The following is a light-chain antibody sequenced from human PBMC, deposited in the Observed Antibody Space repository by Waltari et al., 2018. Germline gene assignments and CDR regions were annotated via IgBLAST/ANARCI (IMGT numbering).Light chain of an antibody. Sequence: EIVLTHYPGTLPLYPGERLTLSGRARQSASSSYLAWYQQKPGQAPRLLIDGASSRATVIPDRFSGSGSGTDFTLTISRLEPEDFAVYYCQQYGSSGTFGQGTKVEIK. V-gene: IGKV3-20*01. CDR1: QSASSSY. CDR3: QQYGSSGT. CDR2: GAS. J-gene: IGKJ1*01.